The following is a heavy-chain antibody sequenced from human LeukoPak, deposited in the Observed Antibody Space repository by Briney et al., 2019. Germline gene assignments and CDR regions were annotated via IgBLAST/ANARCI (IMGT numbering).Heavy chain of an antibody. CDR3: AKDFSGSYKYFDY. CDR2: IWYDGSNK. CDR1: GFTFSSYG. J-gene: IGHJ4*02. D-gene: IGHD3-10*01. V-gene: IGHV3-33*06. Sequence: PGGSLRLSCAASGFTFSSYGMHWVRQAPGKGLEWVAVIWYDGSNKCYADSVKGRFTISRDNSKNTLYLQMNSLRAEDTAVYYCAKDFSGSYKYFDYWGQGTLVTVSS.